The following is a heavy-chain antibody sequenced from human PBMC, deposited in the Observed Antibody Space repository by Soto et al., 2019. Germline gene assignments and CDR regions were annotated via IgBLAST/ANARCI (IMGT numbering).Heavy chain of an antibody. CDR3: ARFSSGWYYFDY. CDR2: IYYSGST. V-gene: IGHV4-30-4*01. D-gene: IGHD6-19*01. CDR1: GGSIRSGDYY. J-gene: IGHJ4*02. Sequence: SETLSLTCTVSGGSIRSGDYYWSWISKPPGKGLEWIGYIYYSGSTYYNPSLKSRVTISADTSKNQFSLKLSSVTAADTAVYYCARFSSGWYYFDYWGQGTLVTVSS.